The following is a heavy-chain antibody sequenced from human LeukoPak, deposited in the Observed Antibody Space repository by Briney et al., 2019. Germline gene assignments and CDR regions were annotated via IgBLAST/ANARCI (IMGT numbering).Heavy chain of an antibody. CDR3: AREARYSSSWYRGYFDY. CDR1: GGSFSGYY. CDR2: INHSGST. Sequence: SETLSLTRAVYGGSFSGYYWSWIRQPPGKGLEWIGEINHSGSTNYNPSLKSRVTISVDTSKNQFSLKLSSVTAADTAVYYCAREARYSSSWYRGYFDYWGQGTLVTVSS. D-gene: IGHD6-13*01. V-gene: IGHV4-34*01. J-gene: IGHJ4*02.